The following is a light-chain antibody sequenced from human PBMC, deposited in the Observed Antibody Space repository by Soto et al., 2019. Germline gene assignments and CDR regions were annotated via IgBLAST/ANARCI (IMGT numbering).Light chain of an antibody. CDR3: QQYNTWLGT. CDR2: GAS. J-gene: IGKJ3*01. Sequence: IVMTQSPATLSVSPGDRATLSCRASQSVSSNLAWYQQKPGQAPRLLMFGASTRATGIPARFTGSGSGREFTLTISSLQSEDFGVDYRQQYNTWLGTFGPRTKVDIK. V-gene: IGKV3D-15*01. CDR1: QSVSSN.